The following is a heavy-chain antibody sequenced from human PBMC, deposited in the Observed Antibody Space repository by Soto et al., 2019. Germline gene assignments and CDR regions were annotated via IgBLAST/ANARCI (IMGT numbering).Heavy chain of an antibody. CDR2: IYYSGST. Sequence: SETLSLTCTVSGGSISSSSYYWGWIRQPPGKGLEWIRSIYYSGSTYYNPSLKSRVTISVDTSKNQFSLKLSSVTAADTAVYYCARHSLNWNYQPNWFDPWGQGTLVTVSS. CDR3: ARHSLNWNYQPNWFDP. CDR1: GGSISSSSYY. V-gene: IGHV4-39*01. J-gene: IGHJ5*02. D-gene: IGHD1-7*01.